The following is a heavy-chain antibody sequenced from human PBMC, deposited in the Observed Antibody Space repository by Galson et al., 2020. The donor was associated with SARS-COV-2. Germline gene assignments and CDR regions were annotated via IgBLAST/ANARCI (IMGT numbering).Heavy chain of an antibody. D-gene: IGHD2-15*01. CDR3: ASHYCSGGSCYSGFDP. J-gene: IGHJ5*02. Sequence: SETLSLTCTVSGGSISSGSYYWSWIRQPAGKGLEWIGRIYTSGSTNYNPSLKSRVTISVDTSKNQFSLKLSSVTAADTAVYYCASHYCSGGSCYSGFDPWGQGTLVTVSS. CDR1: GGSISSGSYY. V-gene: IGHV4-61*02. CDR2: IYTSGST.